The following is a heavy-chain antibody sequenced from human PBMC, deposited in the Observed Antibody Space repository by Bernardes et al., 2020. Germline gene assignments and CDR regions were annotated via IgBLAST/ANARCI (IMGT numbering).Heavy chain of an antibody. Sequence: ASVKVSCKASGYTFTSYGISWVRQAPGQGLEWMGWISAYNGNTNYAQKLQGRVTMTTDTSTSTAYMELRSLRSDDTAVYYCARDGLIAVEYNWFDPWGQGTLVTVSS. CDR1: GYTFTSYG. CDR2: ISAYNGNT. J-gene: IGHJ5*02. V-gene: IGHV1-18*01. D-gene: IGHD6-19*01. CDR3: ARDGLIAVEYNWFDP.